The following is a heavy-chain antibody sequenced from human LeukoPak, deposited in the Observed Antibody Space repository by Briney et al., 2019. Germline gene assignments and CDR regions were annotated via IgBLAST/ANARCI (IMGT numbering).Heavy chain of an antibody. Sequence: PGGSLRLSCAASGFTFSSYSMNWVRQAPGKGLEWVSSISSSSSYIYYADSVKGRFTISRDNAKNSLYLQMNSLRAEDTAVYYCARSRKYSTASAYWGQGTLVTVSS. J-gene: IGHJ4*02. CDR1: GFTFSSYS. V-gene: IGHV3-21*01. D-gene: IGHD6-6*01. CDR2: ISSSSSYI. CDR3: ARSRKYSTASAY.